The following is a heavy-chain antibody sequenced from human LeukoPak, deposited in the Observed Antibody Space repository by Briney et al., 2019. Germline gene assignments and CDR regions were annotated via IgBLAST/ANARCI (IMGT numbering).Heavy chain of an antibody. J-gene: IGHJ4*02. CDR3: GKTTTGYSSGRNPAWPVDY. CDR2: IFGSGGSA. Sequence: GGSLRLSCTASGFTFSSYAMYWVRQTPGKGLEWVSGIFGSGGSAHYADSVKGRFTISRDNSQNTVYLQMNSLRAEDTAVYYCGKTTTGYSSGRNPAWPVDYWGQGTLVTVSS. V-gene: IGHV3-23*01. CDR1: GFTFSSYA. D-gene: IGHD6-19*01.